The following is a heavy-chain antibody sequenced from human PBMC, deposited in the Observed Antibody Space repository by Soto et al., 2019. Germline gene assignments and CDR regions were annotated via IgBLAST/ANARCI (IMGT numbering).Heavy chain of an antibody. CDR1: GGSISGYY. Sequence: SETLSLTCTVSGGSISGYYWSWIWQPPGKGLEWIGFIHFSGKTSYNPSLKSRVTISLDTSKNQFSLKLSSVTAADTAVYYCARHMDTSGNEAFESWGQGALVTVS. CDR3: ARHMDTSGNEAFES. D-gene: IGHD1-1*01. J-gene: IGHJ4*02. CDR2: IHFSGKT. V-gene: IGHV4-59*08.